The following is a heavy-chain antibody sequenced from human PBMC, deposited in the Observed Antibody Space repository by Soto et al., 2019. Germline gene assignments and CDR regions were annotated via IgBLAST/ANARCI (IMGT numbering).Heavy chain of an antibody. CDR2: INPKFGDT. Sequence: QVQLVQSGAEVKEPGDSVRVSCEASGYTFTAYYIHWVGQVPGQGLEWMGWINPKFGDTTYAQDFQGRVTMTRDMSISTVYMELSRLTADDTAIYYCARNMDYYYGPGSGNGHGVWGQGTTVTVFS. V-gene: IGHV1-2*02. J-gene: IGHJ6*02. D-gene: IGHD3-10*01. CDR1: GYTFTAYY. CDR3: ARNMDYYYGPGSGNGHGV.